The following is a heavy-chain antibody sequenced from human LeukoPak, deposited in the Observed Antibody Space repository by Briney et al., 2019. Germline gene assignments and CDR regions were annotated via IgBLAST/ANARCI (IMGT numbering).Heavy chain of an antibody. CDR2: THYSGSS. Sequence: LETLSLTCTVSGGSISGYSWSWIRQPPGKGLEWIGYTHYSGSSNYNPSLKSRVTISVDTSKNQFSLKVSSVTAADTAVYYCARCGRNNRGYYYMEDWGKGTTVTVSS. CDR1: GGSISGYS. CDR3: ARCGRNNRGYYYMED. J-gene: IGHJ6*03. V-gene: IGHV4-59*01. D-gene: IGHD2/OR15-2a*01.